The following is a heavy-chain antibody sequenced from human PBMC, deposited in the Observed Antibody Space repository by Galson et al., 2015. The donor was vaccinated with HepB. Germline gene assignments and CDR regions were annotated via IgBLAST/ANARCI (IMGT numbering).Heavy chain of an antibody. D-gene: IGHD3-3*01. CDR1: GGTFSSYA. J-gene: IGHJ4*02. Sequence: SVKVSCKASGGTFSSYAISWVRQAPGQGLEWMGRIIPILGIANYAQKFQGRVTITADKSTSTAYMELSSLRSEDTAVYYCATATDYDFWSGLHRYYFDYWGQGTLVTVSS. CDR3: ATATDYDFWSGLHRYYFDY. V-gene: IGHV1-69*04. CDR2: IIPILGIA.